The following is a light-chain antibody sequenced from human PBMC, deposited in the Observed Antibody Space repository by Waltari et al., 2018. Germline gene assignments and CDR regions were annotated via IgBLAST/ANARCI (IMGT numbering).Light chain of an antibody. CDR1: QSVSRA. CDR2: DAF. CDR3: QKYESLPAT. J-gene: IGKJ1*01. Sequence: EIVLTQSPGTLSLSPGERATLSCRASQSVSRALAWYQQKPGQAPRLLIYDAFSRATGIPDRLSGSGSGTDFSLTISRLEPEDFAVYYCQKYESLPATFGQGTKVEIK. V-gene: IGKV3-20*01.